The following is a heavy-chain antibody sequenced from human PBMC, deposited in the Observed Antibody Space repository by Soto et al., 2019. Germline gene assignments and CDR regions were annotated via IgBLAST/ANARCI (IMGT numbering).Heavy chain of an antibody. J-gene: IGHJ6*02. CDR2: IKSKTDGGTT. CDR3: TTGGYYDSSGYYLDYYYYGMDV. CDR1: GFTFSNAW. D-gene: IGHD3-22*01. Sequence: PGGSLRLSCAASGFTFSNAWINWVRQAPGKGLEWVGRIKSKTDGGTTDYAAPVKGRFTISRDDSKNTLYLQMNSLKTEDTAVYYCTTGGYYDSSGYYLDYYYYGMDVWGQGTTVTVSS. V-gene: IGHV3-15*07.